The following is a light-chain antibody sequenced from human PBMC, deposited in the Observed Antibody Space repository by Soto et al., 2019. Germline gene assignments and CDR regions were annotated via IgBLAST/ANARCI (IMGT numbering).Light chain of an antibody. J-gene: IGKJ5*01. CDR1: QSVSSN. CDR2: DTS. Sequence: EIVMTQSPATLSLSPGERATLSCRASQSVSSNLVWYLQKPGQAPRLLIYDTSTRATHVPARFSGSGSETEFTLTISGLQSEDFGIYYCQQRSHWPPSITFGQGTRLEI. CDR3: QQRSHWPPSIT. V-gene: IGKV3-15*01.